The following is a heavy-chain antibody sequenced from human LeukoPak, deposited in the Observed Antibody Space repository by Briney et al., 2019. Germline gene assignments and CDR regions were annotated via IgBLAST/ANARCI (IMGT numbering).Heavy chain of an antibody. Sequence: GEPLKISCKCSGYRFTSYWIGWVRQMPGKGLEWMGIIYPGDSDTRYSPSFQGQVTISSDKSISTAYLQWSSLKASDTAMYYCARLTIFGVVIPGPKGFGPWGQGTLVTVSS. CDR2: IYPGDSDT. CDR3: ARLTIFGVVIPGPKGFGP. V-gene: IGHV5-51*01. CDR1: GYRFTSYW. D-gene: IGHD3-3*01. J-gene: IGHJ5*02.